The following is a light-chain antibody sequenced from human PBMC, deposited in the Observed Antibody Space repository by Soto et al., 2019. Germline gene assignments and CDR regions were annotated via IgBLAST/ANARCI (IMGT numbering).Light chain of an antibody. CDR2: GAS. CDR3: QQYNKWHLT. CDR1: QSVSGN. Sequence: EIVMTQSPVTLSVSPGERATLSCRASQSVSGNLAWYQQKPGQAPRLLIYGASTRATGIPARFSGSGSGTEFTLTISSLQSEDFAVYYCQQYNKWHLTFGGGTKVEIK. V-gene: IGKV3-15*01. J-gene: IGKJ4*01.